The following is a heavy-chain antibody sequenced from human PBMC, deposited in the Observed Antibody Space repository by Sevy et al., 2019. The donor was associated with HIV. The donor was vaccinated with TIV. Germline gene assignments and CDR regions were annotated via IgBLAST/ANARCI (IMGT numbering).Heavy chain of an antibody. J-gene: IGHJ6*02. CDR3: ARKYHDTSGYPRYSMDV. CDR1: GFTFSTYA. D-gene: IGHD3-22*01. V-gene: IGHV3-64*01. Sequence: GGSLRLSCAASGFTFSTYAMYWVRQAPGKGLEYVSAISGGGGNTYYGTSVKGRFTVSRDNAKTRLYLQMGSLRAEDMAVYFCARKYHDTSGYPRYSMDVWGQGTTVTVSS. CDR2: ISGGGGNT.